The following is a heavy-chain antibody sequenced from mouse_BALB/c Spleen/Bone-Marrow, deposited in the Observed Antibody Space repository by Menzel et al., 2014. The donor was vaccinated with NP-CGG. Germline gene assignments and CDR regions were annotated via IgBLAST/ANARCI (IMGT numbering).Heavy chain of an antibody. CDR2: ISYSGST. V-gene: IGHV3-2*02. D-gene: IGHD2-4*01. CDR3: ARSSSYDYDVGFAY. CDR1: GYSITRDYA. Sequence: EVKLVESGPGLVKPSQSLSPTCIVTGYSITRDYAWNWIRQFPGNKLEWMGYISYSGSTTYNPSLESRISITRDTSKNQFFLQLNSVTTEDTATYYCARSSSYDYDVGFAYWGQGTLVTVSA. J-gene: IGHJ3*01.